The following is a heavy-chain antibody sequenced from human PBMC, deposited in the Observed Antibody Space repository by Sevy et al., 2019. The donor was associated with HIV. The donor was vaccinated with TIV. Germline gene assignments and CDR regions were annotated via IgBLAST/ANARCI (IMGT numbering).Heavy chain of an antibody. CDR3: PRVPTYYYGSATYFES. J-gene: IGHJ4*02. Sequence: ASVKVSCKASGYTFASEGISWVRQAPGQGLEWMGWIGAYNGNANSAQKLQGRDTMTTETSTSTAYMELSSLGSDDTAIYYCPRVPTYYYGSATYFESWGQGTLVTVSS. CDR2: IGAYNGNA. D-gene: IGHD3-10*01. CDR1: GYTFASEG. V-gene: IGHV1-18*01.